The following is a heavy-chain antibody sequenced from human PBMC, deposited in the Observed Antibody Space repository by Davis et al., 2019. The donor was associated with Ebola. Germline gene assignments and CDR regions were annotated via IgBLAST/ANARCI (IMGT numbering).Heavy chain of an antibody. CDR1: GFTFSSYA. J-gene: IGHJ3*02. Sequence: PGGSLRLSCAASGFTFSSYAMSWVRQAPGKGLEWVSAISGSGGSTYYADSVKGWFTISRDNSKNTLYLQMNSLRAEDTAVYYCAKLHFYSNSPGDAFDIWGQGTMVTVSS. CDR3: AKLHFYSNSPGDAFDI. V-gene: IGHV3-23*01. D-gene: IGHD4-11*01. CDR2: ISGSGGST.